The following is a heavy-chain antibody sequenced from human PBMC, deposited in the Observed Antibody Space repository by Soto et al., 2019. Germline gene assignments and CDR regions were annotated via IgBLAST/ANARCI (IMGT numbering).Heavy chain of an antibody. D-gene: IGHD3-3*01. CDR3: ARHNFGVVINPNWFDP. CDR1: GGSISSSSYY. V-gene: IGHV4-39*01. J-gene: IGHJ5*02. Sequence: PSETLSLTCTVSGGSISSSSYYWGWIRQPPGKGLEWIGSIHYSGSTYYNPSLKSRVTISVDTSKNQFSLKLSSVTAADTAVYYCARHNFGVVINPNWFDPWGQGTLVTVSS. CDR2: IHYSGST.